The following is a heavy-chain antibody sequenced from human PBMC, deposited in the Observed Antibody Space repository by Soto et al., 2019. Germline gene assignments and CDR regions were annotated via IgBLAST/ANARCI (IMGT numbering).Heavy chain of an antibody. CDR2: IYYSGST. V-gene: IGHV4-59*01. Sequence: PSETLSLTCTVFGGYISSYYWTWIRQPPGKGLEWIGYIYYSGSTNYNPSLKSRVTMSIDTSKNQFSLKLSSVTAADTAVYYCARAFGSTMPSLFWGQGTLVTVSS. CDR3: ARAFGSTMPSLF. D-gene: IGHD2-2*01. J-gene: IGHJ4*02. CDR1: GGYISSYY.